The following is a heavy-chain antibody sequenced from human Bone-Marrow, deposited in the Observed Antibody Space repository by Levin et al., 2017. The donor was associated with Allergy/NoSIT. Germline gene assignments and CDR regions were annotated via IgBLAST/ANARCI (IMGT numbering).Heavy chain of an antibody. CDR2: INPNSGDT. CDR3: ARLDATLTPHDAFDS. D-gene: IGHD3-9*01. V-gene: IGHV1-2*06. Sequence: ASVKVSCKASGYTFTGHYMHWVRQAPGQGLEWMGRINPNSGDTDYAQKFQGRVSMTRDTSVSTAYMEMSSLRSDDTAVYYCARLDATLTPHDAFDSWGRGTMVTVSS. J-gene: IGHJ3*02. CDR1: GYTFTGHY.